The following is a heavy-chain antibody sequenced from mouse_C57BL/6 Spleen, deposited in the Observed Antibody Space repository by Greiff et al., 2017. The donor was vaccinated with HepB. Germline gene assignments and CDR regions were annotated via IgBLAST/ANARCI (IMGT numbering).Heavy chain of an antibody. V-gene: IGHV1-15*01. CDR1: GYTFTDYE. D-gene: IGHD2-3*01. Sequence: VQLQESGAELVRPGASVTLSCKASGYTFTDYEMHWVKQTPVHGLEWIGAIDPETGGTAYNQKFKGKAILTADKSSSTAYMELRSLTSEDSAVYYCTRRGGYYGNWGQGTTLTVSS. CDR2: IDPETGGT. J-gene: IGHJ2*01. CDR3: TRRGGYYGN.